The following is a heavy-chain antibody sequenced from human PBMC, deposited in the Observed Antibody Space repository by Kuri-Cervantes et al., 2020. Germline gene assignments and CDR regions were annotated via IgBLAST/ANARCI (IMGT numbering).Heavy chain of an antibody. Sequence: ESLKISCAVYGGSFSGYNWSWIRQPPGKGLEWSGAINHSGSTNYNPSLKSRVTISVDTSKNQFSLKLSSVTAADTAVYYCARASEELVDWFDPWGQGTLVTVSS. CDR3: ARASEELVDWFDP. CDR1: GGSFSGYN. V-gene: IGHV4-34*01. J-gene: IGHJ5*02. D-gene: IGHD6-13*01. CDR2: INHSGST.